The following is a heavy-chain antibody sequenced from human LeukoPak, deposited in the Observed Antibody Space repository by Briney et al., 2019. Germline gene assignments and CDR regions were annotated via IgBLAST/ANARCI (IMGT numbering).Heavy chain of an antibody. J-gene: IGHJ4*02. CDR2: IYGGGST. CDR3: ARGGSGSYYNPGDF. Sequence: QPGGPRRLSCAASGFPVSPSHMPWVRQPPGKGLGGVLNIYGGGSTYHADSVKGRFTISRDNSKNTLSLQMNSLRAEDTAVYYCARGGSGSYYNPGDFWGQGTLVTVSS. D-gene: IGHD3-10*01. CDR1: GFPVSPSH. V-gene: IGHV3-66*01.